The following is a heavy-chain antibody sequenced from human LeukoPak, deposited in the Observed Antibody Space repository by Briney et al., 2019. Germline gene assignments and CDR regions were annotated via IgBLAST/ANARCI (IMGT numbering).Heavy chain of an antibody. D-gene: IGHD2-21*01. J-gene: IGHJ4*02. V-gene: IGHV3-30-3*01. CDR2: ISYDGSNK. CDR1: GFTFSSYA. Sequence: PGGSLRLSCAASGFTFSSYAMHWVRQAPGKGLEWVAVISYDGSNKYYADSVKGRFTISRDNSKNTLYLQMNSLRAEDTAVYYCATTLPRVIWGQGTLVTVSS. CDR3: ATTLPRVI.